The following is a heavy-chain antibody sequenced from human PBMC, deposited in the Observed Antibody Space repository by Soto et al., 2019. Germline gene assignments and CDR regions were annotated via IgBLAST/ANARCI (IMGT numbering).Heavy chain of an antibody. CDR2: ISEDAETD. J-gene: IGHJ6*02. V-gene: IGHV3-30*18. Sequence: QVRLVESGGGVVQPGGSLRLSCVASGFTFSDFGMHCVRQGPGKGLEWLAVISEDAETDFHADSVKGRFTVSRDNFKETLYLQMNSLTTDDSGVYFCAKAPFRRPYYFYGMDVWGQGTTVIVSS. CDR1: GFTFSDFG. D-gene: IGHD3-10*01. CDR3: AKAPFRRPYYFYGMDV.